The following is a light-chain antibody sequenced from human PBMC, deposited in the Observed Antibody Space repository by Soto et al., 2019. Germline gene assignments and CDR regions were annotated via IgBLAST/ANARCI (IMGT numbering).Light chain of an antibody. CDR1: SSNIGSNA. CDR3: AAWDDSLNGPL. Sequence: QSVLTQPPSASGTPGQRVTISCSGRSSNIGSNAVNWYQQLPGTAPTLLIYSNSQRPSGVPDRFSGSKSGTSASLAVNGLQSEDEADYYCAAWDDSLNGPLFGGGTKLTVL. J-gene: IGLJ3*02. V-gene: IGLV1-44*01. CDR2: SNS.